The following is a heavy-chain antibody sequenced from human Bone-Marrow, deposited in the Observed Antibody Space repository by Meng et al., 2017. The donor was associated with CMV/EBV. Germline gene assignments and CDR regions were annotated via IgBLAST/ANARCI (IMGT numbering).Heavy chain of an antibody. CDR3: AKGKFSPDQLLLDDAFDI. Sequence: GESLKISCAASGFTFSSYAMHWVRQAPGKGLEWVAFIRYDGSNKYYADSVKGRFTISRDNSKNTLYLQMNSLRAEDTAVYYCAKGKFSPDQLLLDDAFDIWGQGTMVTVSS. CDR1: GFTFSSYA. CDR2: IRYDGSNK. V-gene: IGHV3-30*02. J-gene: IGHJ3*02. D-gene: IGHD2-2*01.